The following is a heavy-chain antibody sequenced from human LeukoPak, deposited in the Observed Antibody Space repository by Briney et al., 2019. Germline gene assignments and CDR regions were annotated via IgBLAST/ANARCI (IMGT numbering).Heavy chain of an antibody. CDR3: ATSPEVYGTYYFVY. CDR2: IIPILGIA. D-gene: IGHD2-8*01. CDR1: GGTFSSYT. J-gene: IGHJ4*02. Sequence: GSSVKVSCKASGGTFSSYTISWVRQAPGQGLEWMGRIIPILGIANYAQKFQGRVTITTDESTSTAYMELSSLRSEDTAVYYCATSPEVYGTYYFVYWGQGTLVTVSS. V-gene: IGHV1-69*02.